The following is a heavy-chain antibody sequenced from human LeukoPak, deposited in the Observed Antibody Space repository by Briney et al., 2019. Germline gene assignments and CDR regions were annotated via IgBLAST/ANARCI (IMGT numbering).Heavy chain of an antibody. CDR3: ARAYYSSSPLGP. J-gene: IGHJ5*02. Sequence: SETLSLTCTVSGGSVSSGSYYWSWSRQPPGKGLEWIGYIYYSGSTNYNPALKSRVTISVDTSKNQFSLKLSSVTAADTAVYYCARAYYSSSPLGPWGQGTLVTVSS. CDR2: IYYSGST. D-gene: IGHD6-6*01. V-gene: IGHV4-61*01. CDR1: GGSVSSGSYY.